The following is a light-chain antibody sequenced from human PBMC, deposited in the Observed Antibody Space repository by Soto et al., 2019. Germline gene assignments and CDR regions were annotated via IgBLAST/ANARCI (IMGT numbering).Light chain of an antibody. CDR3: LLYFGGAQLV. Sequence: QTVVTQEPSLTVSPGGTVTLTCASSTGAVTTGNYASWFQQKPGQAPRTLIYTTDNRHSWTPARFSGSLLGGKAALTLSSVQPEDEADYYCLLYFGGAQLVFGGGTKLIVL. V-gene: IGLV7-43*01. CDR2: TTD. CDR1: TGAVTTGNY. J-gene: IGLJ3*02.